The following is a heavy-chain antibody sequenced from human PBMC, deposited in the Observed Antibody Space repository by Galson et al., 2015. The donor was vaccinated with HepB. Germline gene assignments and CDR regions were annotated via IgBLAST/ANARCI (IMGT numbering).Heavy chain of an antibody. CDR1: GGTFSSYA. CDR2: IIPIFGTA. D-gene: IGHD4/OR15-4a*01. Sequence: SVKVSCKASGGTFSSYAISWVRQAPGQGLEWMGGIIPIFGTANYAQKFQGRVTITADESTSTAYMELSSLRSEDTAVYYCAREIKGHDYLTGMDVWGQGTTVTVSS. J-gene: IGHJ6*02. V-gene: IGHV1-69*13. CDR3: AREIKGHDYLTGMDV.